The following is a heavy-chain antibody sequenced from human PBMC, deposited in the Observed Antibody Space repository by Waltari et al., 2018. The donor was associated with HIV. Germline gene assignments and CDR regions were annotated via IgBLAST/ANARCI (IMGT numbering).Heavy chain of an antibody. J-gene: IGHJ4*02. D-gene: IGHD2-21*02. V-gene: IGHV4-59*08. Sequence: QVQLQESGPGLVKPSETLSLTCTVSGGSISSYYWSWIRQPPGKGLEWIGYIYYSGSTNYNPSLKSRVTISVDTSKNQFSLKLSSVTAADTAVYYCARRVTGVDYWGQGTLVTVSS. CDR1: GGSISSYY. CDR2: IYYSGST. CDR3: ARRVTGVDY.